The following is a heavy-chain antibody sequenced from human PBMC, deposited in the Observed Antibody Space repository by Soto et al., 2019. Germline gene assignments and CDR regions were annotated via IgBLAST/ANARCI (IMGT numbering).Heavy chain of an antibody. Sequence: SVKVSCKASGGTFSSYAISWVRQAPGQGLEWMGGIIPIFGTANYALKFQGRVTITADESTSTAYMELSSLRSEDTAVYYCARDGDPGYSSGSPWGQGTLVTVSS. CDR3: ARDGDPGYSSGSP. D-gene: IGHD2-15*01. V-gene: IGHV1-69*13. J-gene: IGHJ4*02. CDR1: GGTFSSYA. CDR2: IIPIFGTA.